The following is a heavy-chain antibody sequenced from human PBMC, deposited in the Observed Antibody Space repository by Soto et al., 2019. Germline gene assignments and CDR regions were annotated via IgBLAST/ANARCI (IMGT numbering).Heavy chain of an antibody. J-gene: IGHJ1*01. CDR2: IYYSGST. V-gene: IGHV4-30-4*01. Sequence: QVQLQESGPGLVKPSQTLSLTCTVSGGSISRGDYYWSWIRQPPGKGLEWIGHIYYSGSTYYNPSIKSRVTISVDTSKNQFSLKLRSVTAADTAVYYCAIGITMVRGVIIQHFKHWGQGTLVTVSS. CDR1: GGSISRGDYY. CDR3: AIGITMVRGVIIQHFKH. D-gene: IGHD3-10*01.